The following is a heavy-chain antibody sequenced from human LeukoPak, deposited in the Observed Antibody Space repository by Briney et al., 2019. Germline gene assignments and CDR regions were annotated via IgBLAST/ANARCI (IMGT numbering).Heavy chain of an antibody. J-gene: IGHJ4*02. Sequence: PGGSLRLSCAASGFTVSSNYMSWVRQAPGKGLEWVSVIYSGGSTYYADSVKGRFTISRDNSKNTLYLQMNSLRAEDTAVYYCAKESITMIVVVTSFDYWGQGTLVTVSS. D-gene: IGHD3-22*01. CDR1: GFTVSSNY. CDR3: AKESITMIVVVTSFDY. CDR2: IYSGGST. V-gene: IGHV3-53*01.